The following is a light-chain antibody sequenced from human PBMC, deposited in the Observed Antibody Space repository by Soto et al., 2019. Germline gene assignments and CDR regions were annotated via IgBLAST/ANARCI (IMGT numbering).Light chain of an antibody. CDR3: QEYYSSPYT. Sequence: DIVVTQSPDSLAVSLGERATINCKSSQSVLYSSNNKNYLAWYQQKPGQPPKLLIYWASTRESGVPDRFSGGGSGTDFALTISSLQAEDVAVYYCQEYYSSPYTFGQGTKLEIK. V-gene: IGKV4-1*01. J-gene: IGKJ2*01. CDR2: WAS. CDR1: QSVLYSSNNKNY.